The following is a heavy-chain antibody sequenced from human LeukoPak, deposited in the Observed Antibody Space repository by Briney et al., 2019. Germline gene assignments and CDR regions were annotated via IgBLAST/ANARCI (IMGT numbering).Heavy chain of an antibody. Sequence: SETLSLTCTVSGGSISSGGYYWSWIRQHPGKVLEWIGYIYYSGSTYYNPSLKSRVTISVDTSKNQFSLKLSSVTAADTAVYYCATYCSGGSCYPTGFDYWGQGTLVTVSS. CDR1: GGSISSGGYY. J-gene: IGHJ4*02. CDR2: IYYSGST. CDR3: ATYCSGGSCYPTGFDY. D-gene: IGHD2-15*01. V-gene: IGHV4-31*03.